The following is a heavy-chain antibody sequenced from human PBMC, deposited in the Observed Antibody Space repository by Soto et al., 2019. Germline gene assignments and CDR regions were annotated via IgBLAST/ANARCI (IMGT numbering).Heavy chain of an antibody. V-gene: IGHV3-33*01. J-gene: IGHJ6*02. Sequence: PGGSLRLSCAASGFTFSSYAMHWVRQAPGKGLEWVAVIWYDGRNKYYADSVKGRFTISRDNSKNTLYLQMNSMRAEVTAVYYFARDPGGSGWSDYYYGMDVWGQGTTVTVSS. CDR1: GFTFSSYA. D-gene: IGHD6-19*01. CDR3: ARDPGGSGWSDYYYGMDV. CDR2: IWYDGRNK.